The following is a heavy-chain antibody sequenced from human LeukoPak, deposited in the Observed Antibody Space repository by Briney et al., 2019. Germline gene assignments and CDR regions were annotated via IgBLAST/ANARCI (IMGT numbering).Heavy chain of an antibody. Sequence: GGSLGLSCAASGFTFSDYYMSWIRQAPGKGLEWVSYISSSSSYTNYADSVKGRFTISRDNAKNSLHLQMNSLRAEDTAVYYCARDNDCSGGSCGGWFDPWGQGTLVTVSS. V-gene: IGHV3-11*05. CDR3: ARDNDCSGGSCGGWFDP. J-gene: IGHJ5*02. D-gene: IGHD2-15*01. CDR2: ISSSSSYT. CDR1: GFTFSDYY.